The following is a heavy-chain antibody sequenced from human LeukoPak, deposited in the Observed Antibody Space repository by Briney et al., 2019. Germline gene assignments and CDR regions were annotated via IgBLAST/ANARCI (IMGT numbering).Heavy chain of an antibody. V-gene: IGHV3-48*04. CDR2: ISSSSSTI. CDR3: ARDPEYSSSW. CDR1: GFTFSSYS. Sequence: GGSLRLSCAASGFTFSSYSMNWVRQAPGKGLEWVSYISSSSSTIYYADSVKGRFTISRDNAKNSLYLQMNSLRAEDTAVYYCARDPEYSSSWGGQGTLVTVSS. J-gene: IGHJ4*02. D-gene: IGHD6-13*01.